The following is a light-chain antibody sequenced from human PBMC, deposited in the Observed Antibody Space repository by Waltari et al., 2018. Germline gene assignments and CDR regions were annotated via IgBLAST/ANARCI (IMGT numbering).Light chain of an antibody. CDR1: SSQVGSNY. Sequence: QSVLSQPPSASGTPGQRVTIPCSGTSSQVGSNYVYWYQHLPGPVPKLLIYRNEQRPSGVPDRFSGSKSGTSASLAISGLQSEDESDYYCAVWDDSLIGRVFGGGTKLTVL. CDR2: RNE. V-gene: IGLV1-47*01. J-gene: IGLJ3*02. CDR3: AVWDDSLIGRV.